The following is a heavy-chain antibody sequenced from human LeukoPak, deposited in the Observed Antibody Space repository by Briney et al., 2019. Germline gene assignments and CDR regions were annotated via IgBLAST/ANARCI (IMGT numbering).Heavy chain of an antibody. J-gene: IGHJ5*02. Sequence: GGSLRLSCAASGFTFSYYGFHWVRQAPGKGLEWVAFIRYDGNDKFYTESVKGRFTISRDTSRNTLFLQLNSLRLEDTGVYYCAKDLMTDRWFGESWGQGTLVTVSS. CDR2: IRYDGNDK. CDR3: AKDLMTDRWFGES. V-gene: IGHV3-30*02. CDR1: GFTFSYYG. D-gene: IGHD3-10*01.